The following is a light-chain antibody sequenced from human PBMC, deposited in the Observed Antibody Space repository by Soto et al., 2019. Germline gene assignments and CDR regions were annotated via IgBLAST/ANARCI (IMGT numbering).Light chain of an antibody. V-gene: IGKV2-28*01. CDR1: QSLLHSNGYNY. J-gene: IGKJ3*01. Sequence: DIVMTQSPLSLPVTPGEPASISCRSSQSLLHSNGYNYLDWYLQKPGQSPQLLIYLGSNRASGVPDRFSRSGSGTDFTLKISRVEAEDVEFYYCMQALQTPLTFGPGTKVDIK. CDR3: MQALQTPLT. CDR2: LGS.